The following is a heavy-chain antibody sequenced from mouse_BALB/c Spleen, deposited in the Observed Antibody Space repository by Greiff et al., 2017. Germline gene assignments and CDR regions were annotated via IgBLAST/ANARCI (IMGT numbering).Heavy chain of an antibody. CDR2: IRSKSNNYAT. D-gene: IGHD2-4*01. CDR1: GFTFNTYA. V-gene: IGHV10-1*02. J-gene: IGHJ4*01. Sequence: EVKLVESGGGLVQPKGSLKLSCAASGFTFNTYAMNWVRQAPGKGLEWVARIRSKSNNYATYYADSVKDRFTISRDDSQSMLYLQMNNLKTEDTAMYYCVRAMIGNYAMDYWGQGTSVTVSS. CDR3: VRAMIGNYAMDY.